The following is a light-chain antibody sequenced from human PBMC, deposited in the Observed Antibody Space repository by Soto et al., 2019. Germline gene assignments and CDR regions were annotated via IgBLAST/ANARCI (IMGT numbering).Light chain of an antibody. Sequence: DIQMTQSPSTLSASVGDRVTITCRASQSISSWLAWYQQKPGKAPNLLIYKASSLESGVTSRFSGSGSGTEFTLTIRSLQPDDFATYYGQQYNSYPLTFGGGSKVLIK. J-gene: IGKJ4*01. CDR2: KAS. CDR1: QSISSW. CDR3: QQYNSYPLT. V-gene: IGKV1-5*03.